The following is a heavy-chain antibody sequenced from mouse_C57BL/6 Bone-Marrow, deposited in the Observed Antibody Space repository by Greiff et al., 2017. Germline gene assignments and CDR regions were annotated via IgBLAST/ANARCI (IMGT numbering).Heavy chain of an antibody. CDR1: GYTFTGYW. CDR3: ARFPLYYGSSSLAMDY. Sequence: VKLVESGAELMKPGASVKLSCKATGYTFTGYWIEWVKQRPGHGLEWIGEILPGSGSTNYNEKFKGKATFTADTSSNTAYMQLSSLTTEDSAIYYCARFPLYYGSSSLAMDYWGQGTSVTVSS. J-gene: IGHJ4*01. D-gene: IGHD1-1*01. CDR2: ILPGSGST. V-gene: IGHV1-9*01.